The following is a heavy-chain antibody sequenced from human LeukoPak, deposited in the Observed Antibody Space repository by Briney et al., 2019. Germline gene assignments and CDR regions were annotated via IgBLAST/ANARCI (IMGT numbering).Heavy chain of an antibody. Sequence: PSETLSLTRTVSGGSISSHYWSWIRQPPGKRLEWIGYIYYSGSTNYNPSLKSRVTISVDTSKNQFSLKLSSVTAADTAVYYCAREFFGSSSTSPYYYYYMDVWGKGTTVTVSS. J-gene: IGHJ6*03. CDR3: AREFFGSSSTSPYYYYYMDV. CDR2: IYYSGST. CDR1: GGSISSHY. V-gene: IGHV4-59*11. D-gene: IGHD6-6*01.